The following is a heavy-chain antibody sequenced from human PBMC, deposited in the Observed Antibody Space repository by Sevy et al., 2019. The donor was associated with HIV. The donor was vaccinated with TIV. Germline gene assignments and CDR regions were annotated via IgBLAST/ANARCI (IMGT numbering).Heavy chain of an antibody. CDR1: GFTFGTYA. V-gene: IGHV3-23*01. J-gene: IGHJ4*02. D-gene: IGHD3-10*01. CDR2: VSGSGGSK. CDR3: AKHGDGGHVSHTDY. Sequence: GGSLRLSCAASGFTFGTYAMNWVRQAPGKGLEWVSTVSGSGGSKYHADSVKGRFTISRDNSKNTLFLQMNSLRAEDTVVYYCAKHGDGGHVSHTDYWGQGTLVTVSS.